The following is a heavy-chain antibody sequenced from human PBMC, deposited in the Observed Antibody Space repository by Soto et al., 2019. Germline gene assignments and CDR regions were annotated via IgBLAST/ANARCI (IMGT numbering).Heavy chain of an antibody. D-gene: IGHD6-13*01. J-gene: IGHJ6*02. Sequence: ASVKVSCKASGYTFTGYYMHWVRQAPGQGLEWMGWINPNSGGTNYAQKFQGWVTMTRDTSISTAYMELSRLRSDDTAVYYCARALSGIEAAGTLYYYYGMDVWGQGTTVTVSS. CDR1: GYTFTGYY. CDR3: ARALSGIEAAGTLYYYYGMDV. CDR2: INPNSGGT. V-gene: IGHV1-2*04.